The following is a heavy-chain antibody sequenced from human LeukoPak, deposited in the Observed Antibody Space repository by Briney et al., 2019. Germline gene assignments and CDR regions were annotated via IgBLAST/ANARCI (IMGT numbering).Heavy chain of an antibody. J-gene: IGHJ4*02. V-gene: IGHV1-2*02. CDR3: ARVRDGYASFDY. D-gene: IGHD5-24*01. CDR2: INRNSGGT. CDR1: GYTFTGHY. Sequence: ASVKVSCKASGYTFTGHYMHWVRQAPGQGLEWMGWINRNSGGTNYAQKFQGRVTMTRDTSISTAYMELSRLRSDDTAVYYCARVRDGYASFDYWGQGTLVTVSS.